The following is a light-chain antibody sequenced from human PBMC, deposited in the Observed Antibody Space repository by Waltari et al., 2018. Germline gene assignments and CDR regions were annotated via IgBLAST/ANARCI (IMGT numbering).Light chain of an antibody. CDR1: VLAKKY. CDR2: KDR. J-gene: IGLJ2*01. CDR3: YSAADNSLV. Sequence: SYELTQPSSVSVSPGQTARITCSGDVLAKKYARWFQQKPGQAPLVVIYKDRERPAGIPERFSGSSSGTTVTLTVSGAQVDDEADYYCYSAADNSLVFGGGTKLTVL. V-gene: IGLV3-27*01.